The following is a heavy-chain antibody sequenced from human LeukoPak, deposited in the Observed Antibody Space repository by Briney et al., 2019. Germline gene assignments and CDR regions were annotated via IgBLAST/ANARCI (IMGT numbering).Heavy chain of an antibody. CDR1: GYTFSNYA. J-gene: IGHJ4*02. CDR2: ISAYNGNT. V-gene: IGHV1-18*01. Sequence: ASVKVSCKASGYTFSNYAISWVRQAPGQGLEWMGWISAYNGNTNYAQNVQGRVTMTTDTSTSTAYMELRSLRSDDTAVYYCALIPNCTTITCYYFDYWGQGTLVTVSS. D-gene: IGHD2-8*01. CDR3: ALIPNCTTITCYYFDY.